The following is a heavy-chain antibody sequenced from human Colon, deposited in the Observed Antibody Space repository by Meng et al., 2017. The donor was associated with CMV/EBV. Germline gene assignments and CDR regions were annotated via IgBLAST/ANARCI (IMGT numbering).Heavy chain of an antibody. CDR1: GGSLSGYY. CDR2: INQSGST. V-gene: IGHV4-34*01. Sequence: QVQLQQLGAGLLKTPETLSLTCGVSGGSLSGYYWTWIRQSPGKGLEWIGEINQSGSTNYNPSLKSRVTVSVDTSKNQFSLRVTSVTAADSALYYCAREAGPFFGVIVYDSWGQGTLVTASS. D-gene: IGHD3-3*01. CDR3: AREAGPFFGVIVYDS. J-gene: IGHJ4*02.